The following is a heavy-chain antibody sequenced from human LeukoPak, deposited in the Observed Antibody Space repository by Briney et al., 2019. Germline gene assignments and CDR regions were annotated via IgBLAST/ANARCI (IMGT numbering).Heavy chain of an antibody. Sequence: ASVKVSCKASGYTFTGYYMHWVRQAPGQGLEWMGWINPNSGGTNYAQKFQGRVTMTRDTSISTAYMELSRLRSDDTAVYYCARGIGGSYRVYFDHWGQGALVTVSS. J-gene: IGHJ4*02. CDR3: ARGIGGSYRVYFDH. V-gene: IGHV1-2*02. CDR2: INPNSGGT. CDR1: GYTFTGYY. D-gene: IGHD1-26*01.